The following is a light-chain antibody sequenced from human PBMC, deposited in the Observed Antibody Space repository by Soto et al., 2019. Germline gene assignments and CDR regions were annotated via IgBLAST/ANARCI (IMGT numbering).Light chain of an antibody. CDR1: SGYSNYK. V-gene: IGLV9-49*01. CDR2: VRTGGIVG. Sequence: QSVLTQPPSASASLGASVTLNCTLISGYSNYKVDWYQQRPGKGPRFVMRVRTGGIVGAKGDGIPDRFSGLGSGLNRYLTNKNIQEDDESDYHCGAGHGSGNKFVYVFGTGTKLTVL. CDR3: GAGHGSGNKFVYV. J-gene: IGLJ1*01.